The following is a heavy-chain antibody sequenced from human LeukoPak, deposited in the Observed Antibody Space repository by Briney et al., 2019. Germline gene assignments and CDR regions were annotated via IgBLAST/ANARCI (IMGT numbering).Heavy chain of an antibody. CDR1: GYSFTRYF. D-gene: IGHD3-10*01. V-gene: IGHV1-46*01. Sequence: ASVKVSCKASGYSFTRYFIHWVRQTPGQGLEWMGIIIPSDGSTSYAQKFQGRVTMTRDTSTSTVYMELSSLRSEDTAVYYCARGKVVTMVRGVIITYFDYWGQGTLVTVSS. CDR2: IIPSDGST. J-gene: IGHJ4*02. CDR3: ARGKVVTMVRGVIITYFDY.